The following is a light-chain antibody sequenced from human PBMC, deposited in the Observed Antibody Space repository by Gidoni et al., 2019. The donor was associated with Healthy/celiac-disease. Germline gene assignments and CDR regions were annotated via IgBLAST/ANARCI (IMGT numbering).Light chain of an antibody. CDR3: QQYNSYPYT. Sequence: DIQMTQSPSTLSASVGERVTITCRASQSISGGLAWYQQKPGKAPKLLIYKASSLESGVPSRFSRSGSGTEFTLTISSLHPDDFATYYCQQYNSYPYTFGQGTKLEIK. V-gene: IGKV1-5*03. CDR1: QSISGG. CDR2: KAS. J-gene: IGKJ2*01.